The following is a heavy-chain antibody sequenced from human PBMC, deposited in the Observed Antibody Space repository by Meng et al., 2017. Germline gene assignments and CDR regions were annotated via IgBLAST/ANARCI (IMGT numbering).Heavy chain of an antibody. V-gene: IGHV1-18*01. CDR2: ISAYNGNT. D-gene: IGHD6-19*01. Sequence: AAVKVSCKASGYTFTSYGISWVRQAPGQGREWMGWISAYNGNTNYAQKLQGRVTMTTDTSTSTAYMELRSLRSDDTAVYYCAREMGDRRIAGADYYYYGMDVWGQGTTVTVSS. J-gene: IGHJ6*02. CDR1: GYTFTSYG. CDR3: AREMGDRRIAGADYYYYGMDV.